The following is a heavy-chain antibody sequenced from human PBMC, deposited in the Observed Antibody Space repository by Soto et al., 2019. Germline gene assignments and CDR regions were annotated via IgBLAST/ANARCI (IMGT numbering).Heavy chain of an antibody. CDR3: ARAGYCSSGSCALYSRDFCGMDV. Sequence: VASVKVSCKTSGSTFARSGIRWVRQVPGQGLEWMGWISTYNDNTKDAQKLKGRVTMSTDTSTDTVYMELRSLTSDDTAVYYCARAGYCSSGSCALYSRDFCGMDVWGQGTTVTVSS. V-gene: IGHV1-18*01. J-gene: IGHJ6*02. CDR2: ISTYNDNT. CDR1: GSTFARSG. D-gene: IGHD2-15*01.